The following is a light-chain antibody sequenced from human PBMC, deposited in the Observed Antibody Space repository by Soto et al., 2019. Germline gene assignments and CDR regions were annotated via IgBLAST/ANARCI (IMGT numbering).Light chain of an antibody. J-gene: IGKJ4*01. CDR3: QPGFRTPPT. Sequence: DIQMTQSPSSLSASVGDRVSITCRASQSINNYLNWYQQKPGKAPKLLMFGASILQSGVPSRFSGSSSGTDFTLAISSLQPEDCATSYCQPGFRTPPTFGGGTRVEIK. CDR2: GAS. CDR1: QSINNY. V-gene: IGKV1-39*01.